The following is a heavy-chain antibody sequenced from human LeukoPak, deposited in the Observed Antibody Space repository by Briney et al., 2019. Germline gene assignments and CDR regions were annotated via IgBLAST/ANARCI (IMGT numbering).Heavy chain of an antibody. V-gene: IGHV1-69*13. Sequence: SVKVSCKASGGTFSSYAISWVRQAPGQGLEWMGGIIPIFGTANYAQKFQGRVTITADESTSTAYMELSGLRSEDTAVYYCARESAGYCSSTSCYRDAFDIWGQGTMVTVSS. CDR3: ARESAGYCSSTSCYRDAFDI. CDR1: GGTFSSYA. J-gene: IGHJ3*02. CDR2: IIPIFGTA. D-gene: IGHD2-2*03.